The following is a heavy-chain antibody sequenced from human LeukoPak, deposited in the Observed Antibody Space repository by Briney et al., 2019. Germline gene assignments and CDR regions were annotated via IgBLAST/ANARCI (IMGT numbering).Heavy chain of an antibody. Sequence: GGTLRLSRAASGFTFSVYAMTWVRQAPGKGLEWVSTISGNGGTTYYADSVKGRFTISRDNSKKTLYLQMNSLRADDTALYYCAKRKSSYGDNVIDYWGQGTLVTVSS. CDR1: GFTFSVYA. D-gene: IGHD4-17*01. J-gene: IGHJ4*02. CDR2: ISGNGGTT. V-gene: IGHV3-23*01. CDR3: AKRKSSYGDNVIDY.